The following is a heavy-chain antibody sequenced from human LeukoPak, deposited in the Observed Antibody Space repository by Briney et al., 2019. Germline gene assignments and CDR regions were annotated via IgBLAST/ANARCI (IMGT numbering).Heavy chain of an antibody. CDR2: ISGGGGST. CDR3: ARDGFFTPFFYFDY. D-gene: IGHD3-3*01. V-gene: IGHV3-23*01. Sequence: PGGSLRLSCAASGFTFSSYAMSWVRQAPGKGLEWVSAISGGGGSTYYADSVKGRFTISRDNSKNTLFLQMNSLRAEDTAVYYCARDGFFTPFFYFDYWGQGTLVTVSS. J-gene: IGHJ4*02. CDR1: GFTFSSYA.